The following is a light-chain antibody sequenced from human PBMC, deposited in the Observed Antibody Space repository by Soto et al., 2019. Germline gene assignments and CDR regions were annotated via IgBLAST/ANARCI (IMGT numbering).Light chain of an antibody. Sequence: EIVLTQSPATLSLSPGESATLSCRASQSVNTYLAWYQQKPGQDPRLLIFDASNRATGVPARFSGSGSGTDFTLTISSLEPEDFAVYYCQQRSNWVSFGGGTKVEIK. J-gene: IGKJ4*01. V-gene: IGKV3-11*01. CDR1: QSVNTY. CDR3: QQRSNWVS. CDR2: DAS.